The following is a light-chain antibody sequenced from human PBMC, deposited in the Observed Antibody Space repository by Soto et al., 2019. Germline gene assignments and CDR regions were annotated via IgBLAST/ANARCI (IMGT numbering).Light chain of an antibody. CDR3: SSYTSSSNYV. V-gene: IGLV2-14*01. Sequence: QSVLTQPASVSGSPGQSIIISCTGTSSDVGGYNYVSWYQQHPGKAPKLMIYDVSNRPSGVSNRFSGSKSGNTASLTISGLQAEDEADYYCSSYTSSSNYVFGTGTKVTVL. CDR1: SSDVGGYNY. CDR2: DVS. J-gene: IGLJ1*01.